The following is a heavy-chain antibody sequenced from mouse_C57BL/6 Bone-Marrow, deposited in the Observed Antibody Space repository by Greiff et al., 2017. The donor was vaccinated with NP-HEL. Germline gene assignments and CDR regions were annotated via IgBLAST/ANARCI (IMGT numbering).Heavy chain of an antibody. CDR3: ARVWLFAY. CDR2: IDPSDSYT. D-gene: IGHD2-10*02. V-gene: IGHV1-69*01. CDR1: GYTFTSYW. J-gene: IGHJ3*01. Sequence: QVQLQQPGAELVMPGASVKLSCKASGYTFTSYWMHWVKQRPGQGLEWIGEIDPSDSYTNYNQKFKGKSTLTVDKSSSTAYMQLSSLTSEDSAVYYCARVWLFAYWGQGTLVTVSA.